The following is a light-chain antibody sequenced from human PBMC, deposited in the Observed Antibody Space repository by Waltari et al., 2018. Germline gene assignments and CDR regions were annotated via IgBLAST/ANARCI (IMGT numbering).Light chain of an antibody. CDR2: DVS. V-gene: IGLV2-23*02. CDR1: RSDVGGYNY. J-gene: IGLJ1*01. Sequence: QSDLTQPASVSGSPVQSITISCTGNRSDVGGYNYVSWYHQHPGKAPKLMFYDVSKRPSGVSNRFSGSKSGNTASLTISGLQAEDEADYYCCSYAGSSTYVFGTGTKVTVL. CDR3: CSYAGSSTYV.